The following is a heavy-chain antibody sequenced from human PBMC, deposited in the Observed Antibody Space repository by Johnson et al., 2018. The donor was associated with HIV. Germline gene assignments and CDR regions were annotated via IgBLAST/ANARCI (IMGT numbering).Heavy chain of an antibody. CDR3: ARGKGAAAGLDTFDI. V-gene: IGHV3-7*05. CDR1: GFTFSNFW. D-gene: IGHD6-13*01. J-gene: IGHJ3*02. Sequence: MLLVESGGGLVQPGGSLRLSCAASGFTFSNFWMSWVRQAPGKWLEWVANIKQDGSEKYYLASVKGRFTISRDNARNSLYLQMSSLRAEDTALYYCARGKGAAAGLDTFDIWGQGTMVSVSS. CDR2: IKQDGSEK.